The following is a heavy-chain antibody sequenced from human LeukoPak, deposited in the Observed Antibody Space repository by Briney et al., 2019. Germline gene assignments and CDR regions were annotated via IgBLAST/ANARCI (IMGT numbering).Heavy chain of an antibody. CDR2: IRYDGSNK. CDR3: AKESGGSYHYYGMDV. D-gene: IGHD3-16*01. Sequence: PGGSLRLSCAASGFTFSSYGMHWVRQAPGKGLEWVAFIRYDGSNKYYADSVKGRFTISRDNSKNTLYLQMNSLRAEDTAVYYCAKESGGSYHYYGMDVWGQGTTVTVSS. V-gene: IGHV3-30*02. CDR1: GFTFSSYG. J-gene: IGHJ6*02.